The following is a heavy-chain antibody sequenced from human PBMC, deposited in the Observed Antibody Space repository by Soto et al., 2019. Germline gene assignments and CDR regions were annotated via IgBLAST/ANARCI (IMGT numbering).Heavy chain of an antibody. CDR1: GGSISSGDYY. Sequence: PSETLSLTCTVSGGSISSGDYYWSWIRQPPGKGLEWIGYIYYSGGTYYNPSLKSRVSISVDTSKNEFSLKLTSITAADTAIYYCARRGGGDYLFDSWGQGILVTVSS. V-gene: IGHV4-30-4*01. CDR2: IYYSGGT. D-gene: IGHD4-17*01. CDR3: ARRGGGDYLFDS. J-gene: IGHJ4*02.